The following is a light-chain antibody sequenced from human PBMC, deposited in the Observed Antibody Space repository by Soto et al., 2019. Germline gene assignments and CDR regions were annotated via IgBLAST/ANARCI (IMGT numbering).Light chain of an antibody. V-gene: IGLV2-11*01. CDR3: CSYAGSYTYV. J-gene: IGLJ1*01. CDR2: DVS. Sequence: QSALTQPCSVSGSPGQSVTISCTGTSSDVGGYNFVSWYQRHPGKAPKLMICDVSKRPSGVPDRFSGSKSGNTASLTISGLQAEDEADYYCCSYAGSYTYVFGTGTKLTVL. CDR1: SSDVGGYNF.